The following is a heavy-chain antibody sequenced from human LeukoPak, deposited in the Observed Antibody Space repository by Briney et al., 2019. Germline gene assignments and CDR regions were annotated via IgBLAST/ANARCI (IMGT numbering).Heavy chain of an antibody. CDR2: ISTSSTFI. V-gene: IGHV3-21*01. CDR3: ARADCSSSTCYLRSSWFDP. D-gene: IGHD2/OR15-2a*01. CDR1: GFTFSDYT. J-gene: IGHJ5*02. Sequence: GGSLRLSCAASGFTFSDYTMNWVRQAPGKGLEWVSSISTSSTFIYYTYSVKGRFTISRDNAKNSLYLQMNSLSAEDTAVYYCARADCSSSTCYLRSSWFDPWGQGTLVTVSS.